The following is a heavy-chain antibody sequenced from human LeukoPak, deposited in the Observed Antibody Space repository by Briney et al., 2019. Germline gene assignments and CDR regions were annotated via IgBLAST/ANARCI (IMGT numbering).Heavy chain of an antibody. CDR1: EFTFNSYS. V-gene: IGHV3-21*01. Sequence: GRSLRLSCAASEFTFNSYSFNWIRQPPGGRLEWVSSISSGSTYIYYSDSVKGRFTVSRDNAKNSLFLQMNNLRAEDTAVYYCARDPFYYDAGGSDDYWGPGTLVTVSS. J-gene: IGHJ4*02. CDR3: ARDPFYYDAGGSDDY. D-gene: IGHD3-22*01. CDR2: ISSGSTYI.